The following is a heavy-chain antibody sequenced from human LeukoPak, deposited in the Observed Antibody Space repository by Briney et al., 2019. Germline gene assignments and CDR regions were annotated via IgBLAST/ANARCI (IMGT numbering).Heavy chain of an antibody. D-gene: IGHD3-10*01. V-gene: IGHV1-18*01. Sequence: ASVKVSCKASGYTFTSYGISWVRQAPGQGLEWMGWVSAYNGNTNYAQKLQGRVTMTTDTSTSTSYMELRSLRSDDTAVYYCARVTGGSGSYYFDYWGQGTLVTVSS. CDR2: VSAYNGNT. CDR1: GYTFTSYG. CDR3: ARVTGGSGSYYFDY. J-gene: IGHJ4*02.